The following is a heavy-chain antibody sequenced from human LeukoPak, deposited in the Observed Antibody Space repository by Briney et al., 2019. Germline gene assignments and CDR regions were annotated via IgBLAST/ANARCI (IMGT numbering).Heavy chain of an antibody. V-gene: IGHV3-23*01. D-gene: IGHD6-6*01. Sequence: GGSLRLSCAASGFTFSSYAMSWVRQAPGKGLEWVSAISGSGGSTYYADSVKGRFTISRDNSKNTLYLQMNSLRVEDTAVYYCARGTVSGSSSIDHWGQGTLVTVSS. J-gene: IGHJ4*02. CDR1: GFTFSSYA. CDR3: ARGTVSGSSSIDH. CDR2: ISGSGGST.